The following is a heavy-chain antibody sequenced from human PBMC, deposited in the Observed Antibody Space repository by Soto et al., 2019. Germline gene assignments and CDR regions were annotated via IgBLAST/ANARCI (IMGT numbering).Heavy chain of an antibody. CDR2: INSDGTKT. CDR1: GFTFNTYW. J-gene: IGHJ5*02. V-gene: IGHV3-74*01. CDR3: ATVATNSYNWLDP. D-gene: IGHD5-12*01. Sequence: EVQLVESGGILVQPGGSLRLSCAGSGFTFNTYWMHWVRQAPGKGLVWVSRINSDGTKTSYADSVKGRFTISRDNAKNTVYLQMNSLRAEDTAVHYCATVATNSYNWLDPWGQGTLVTVSS.